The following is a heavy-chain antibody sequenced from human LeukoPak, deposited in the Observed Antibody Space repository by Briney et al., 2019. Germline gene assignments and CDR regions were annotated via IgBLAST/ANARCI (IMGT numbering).Heavy chain of an antibody. CDR1: GGSISSSSYY. J-gene: IGHJ6*02. V-gene: IGHV4-39*07. CDR3: ARDRLSMVRGTMDV. D-gene: IGHD3-10*01. CDR2: IYYSGST. Sequence: SETLFLTCTVSGGSISSSSYYWGWIRQPPGKGLEWIGSIYYSGSTYYNPSLKSRVTISVDTSKNQFSLKLSSVTAADTAVYYCARDRLSMVRGTMDVWGQGTTVTVSS.